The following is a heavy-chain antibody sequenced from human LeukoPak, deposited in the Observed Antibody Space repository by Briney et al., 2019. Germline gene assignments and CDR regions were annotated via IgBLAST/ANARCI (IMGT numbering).Heavy chain of an antibody. CDR2: ISAYNGNT. D-gene: IGHD3-10*01. CDR3: ARDLYPLLWFGELTYFDY. Sequence: ASVKVSCKASGYTFTSYGINWVRQAPGQGLEWMGWISAYNGNTNYAQKLQGRVPMTTDTSTSTAYMELRSLRSDDTAVYYCARDLYPLLWFGELTYFDYWGQGTLVTVSS. V-gene: IGHV1-18*01. J-gene: IGHJ4*02. CDR1: GYTFTSYG.